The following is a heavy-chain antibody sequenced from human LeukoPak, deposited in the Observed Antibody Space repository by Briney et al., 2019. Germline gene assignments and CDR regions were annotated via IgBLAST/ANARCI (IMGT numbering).Heavy chain of an antibody. CDR3: ARERYCSGGSCYSVAFDI. Sequence: GGSLRLSCAASGFTFSSYWMSWVRQAPGKGLEWVANIKQDGSEKYYVDSVKGRFTISRDNAKDSLYLQMNSLRAEDTAVYYCARERYCSGGSCYSVAFDIWGQGTMVTVSS. J-gene: IGHJ3*02. CDR1: GFTFSSYW. CDR2: IKQDGSEK. D-gene: IGHD2-15*01. V-gene: IGHV3-7*01.